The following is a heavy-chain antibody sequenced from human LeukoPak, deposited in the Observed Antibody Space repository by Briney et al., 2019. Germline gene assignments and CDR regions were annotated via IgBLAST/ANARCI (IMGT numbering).Heavy chain of an antibody. Sequence: GGSLRLSCAASGFTFSSYAMHWVRQAPGKGLEYVSAISSNGGSTYYANSVKGRFTISGDNSKNTLYLQMGSLRAEDMAVYYCARGEFYYGSGFDPWGQGTLVTVSS. D-gene: IGHD3-10*01. V-gene: IGHV3-64*01. CDR3: ARGEFYYGSGFDP. CDR1: GFTFSSYA. J-gene: IGHJ5*02. CDR2: ISSNGGST.